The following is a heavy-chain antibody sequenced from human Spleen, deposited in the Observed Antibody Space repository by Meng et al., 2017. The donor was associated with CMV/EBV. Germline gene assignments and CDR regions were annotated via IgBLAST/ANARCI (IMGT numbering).Heavy chain of an antibody. V-gene: IGHV4-39*07. J-gene: IGHJ4*02. Sequence: SETLSLTCTVSGGSISNNNYYWGWIRQPPGKGLEWIGSIYYSGSTYYNPSLKSRVTISVDTSKNQFSLKLSSVTAADTAVYYCARVVGATLGFDYWGQGTLVTVSS. D-gene: IGHD1-26*01. CDR1: GGSISNNNYY. CDR2: IYYSGST. CDR3: ARVVGATLGFDY.